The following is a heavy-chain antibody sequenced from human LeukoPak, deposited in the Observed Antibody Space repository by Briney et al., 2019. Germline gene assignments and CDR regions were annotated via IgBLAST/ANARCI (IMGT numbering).Heavy chain of an antibody. J-gene: IGHJ5*02. CDR2: IYHSGST. D-gene: IGHD4-17*01. V-gene: IGHV4-4*02. CDR1: GGSFSSSNW. Sequence: SGTLSLTCAASGGSFSSSNWWSWVRQPPGKGLEWIGEIYHSGSTNYNPSLKSRVTISVDKSKNQFSLKLSSVTAADTAVYYCARDGDDYGDTNWFDPWGQGTLVTVSS. CDR3: ARDGDDYGDTNWFDP.